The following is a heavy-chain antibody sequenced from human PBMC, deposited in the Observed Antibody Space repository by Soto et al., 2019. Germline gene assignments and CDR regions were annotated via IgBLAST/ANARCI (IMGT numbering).Heavy chain of an antibody. V-gene: IGHV5-51*01. CDR3: ARQGPGQYCSGGSCYSEALGN. CDR1: GYSFTSYW. CDR2: IYPGDSGT. Sequence: GESLKISCKGSGYSFTSYWIGWVRQMPGKCLEWMVIIYPGDSGTRYSPSFQGQVTISADKSITTAYLQWSSLKASDTAMYYCARQGPGQYCSGGSCYSEALGNWGQGPLVNVSS. D-gene: IGHD2-15*01. J-gene: IGHJ4*02.